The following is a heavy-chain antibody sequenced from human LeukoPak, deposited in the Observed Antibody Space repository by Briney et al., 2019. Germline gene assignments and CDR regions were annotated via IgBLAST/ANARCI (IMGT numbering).Heavy chain of an antibody. CDR2: INPNSGGT. J-gene: IGHJ6*04. Sequence: ASVQLSCNRSGYTFTSSYIHWIRQAPVQGHEWMGWINPNSGGTNYAQKFQGRVTLTRDTSITTAYMELSRLRSDDTAVYYCAKARGLYCSSTSCYDCDVWGKGTTVTVSS. CDR3: AKARGLYCSSTSCYDCDV. CDR1: GYTFTSSY. V-gene: IGHV1-2*02. D-gene: IGHD2-2*01.